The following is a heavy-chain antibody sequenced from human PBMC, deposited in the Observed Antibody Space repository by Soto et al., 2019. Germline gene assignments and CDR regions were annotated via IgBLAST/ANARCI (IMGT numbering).Heavy chain of an antibody. Sequence: QVQLVQSGAEVQKPGASVKVSCKASGYTFTSYAVHWARQAPGQGLEWMGWINTGNGNTQYSQKFQGRVTFTSDTYASTAHMELSSLRSEDTAVYYCVAIDYGDYWGQGTLVTVSS. CDR1: GYTFTSYA. J-gene: IGHJ4*02. V-gene: IGHV1-3*04. CDR2: INTGNGNT. CDR3: VAIDYGDY. D-gene: IGHD3-3*02.